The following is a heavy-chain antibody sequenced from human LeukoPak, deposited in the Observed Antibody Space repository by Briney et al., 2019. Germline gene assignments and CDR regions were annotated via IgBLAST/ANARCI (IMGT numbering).Heavy chain of an antibody. V-gene: IGHV1-2*04. D-gene: IGHD3-9*01. CDR2: INPNSGGT. CDR1: GYTFTGYY. J-gene: IGHJ4*02. CDR3: ARDGALTGYPAGGDY. Sequence: ASVKVSCKASGYTFTGYYMHWVRQAPGQVLEWMGWINPNSGGTNYAQKFQGWVTMTRDTSISTAYMELSRLRSDDTAVYYCARDGALTGYPAGGDYWGQGTLVTVSS.